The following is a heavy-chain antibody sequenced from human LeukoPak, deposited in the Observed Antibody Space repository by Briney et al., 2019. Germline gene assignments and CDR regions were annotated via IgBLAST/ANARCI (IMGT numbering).Heavy chain of an antibody. CDR1: GFTFSDHY. Sequence: PGGSLRLSCAASGFTFSDHYMDWVRQAPGKGLEWVGRTRNKANSYTTEYAASVKGRFTISRDDSKNSLYLQMNSLKTEDTAVYYCTTKYYYDSTPPQPVDYWGQGTLVTVSS. CDR2: TRNKANSYTT. CDR3: TTKYYYDSTPPQPVDY. D-gene: IGHD3-22*01. V-gene: IGHV3-72*01. J-gene: IGHJ4*02.